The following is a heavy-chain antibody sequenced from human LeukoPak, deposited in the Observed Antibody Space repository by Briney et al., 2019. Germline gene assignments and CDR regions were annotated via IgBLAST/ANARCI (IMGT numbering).Heavy chain of an antibody. D-gene: IGHD6-19*01. CDR3: ARDRGGWYGY. J-gene: IGHJ4*02. V-gene: IGHV1-2*06. CDR1: GYTFTGYY. Sequence: ASVKVSCKASGYTFTGYYMHWVRQAPGQGLERRGRINPNSGGTNYAQKFQGRVTMTRDTSISTAYMELSRMRSDDTAVYYCARDRGGWYGYWGQGTLVTVSS. CDR2: INPNSGGT.